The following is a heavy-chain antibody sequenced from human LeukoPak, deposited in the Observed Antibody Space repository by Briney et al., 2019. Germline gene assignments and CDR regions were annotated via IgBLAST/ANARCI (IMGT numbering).Heavy chain of an antibody. V-gene: IGHV5-51*01. CDR1: GYSFTSHW. CDR2: IYPGDSDT. D-gene: IGHD6-13*01. J-gene: IGHJ4*02. Sequence: GESLQISCQGSGYSFTSHWIGWVRQMPGKGLEWMGIIYPGDSDTRYSPSFQGQVTISADKSISTAYLQWSSLKASDTAMYYCARSLAAVLSEPFDYWGQGTLVTVSS. CDR3: ARSLAAVLSEPFDY.